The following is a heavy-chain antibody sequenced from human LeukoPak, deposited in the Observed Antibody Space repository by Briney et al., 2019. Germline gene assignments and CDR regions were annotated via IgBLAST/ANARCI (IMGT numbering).Heavy chain of an antibody. CDR1: GGSISSYY. Sequence: SETLSLTSTVSGGSISSYYWSWIRQPPGKGLEWIGYIYYSGSTNYNPSLKSRVTISVDTSKNQFSLKLSSVTAADTAVYYCARVPGWGNYYGMDVWGKGTTVTVSS. D-gene: IGHD7-27*01. CDR3: ARVPGWGNYYGMDV. V-gene: IGHV4-59*13. CDR2: IYYSGST. J-gene: IGHJ6*04.